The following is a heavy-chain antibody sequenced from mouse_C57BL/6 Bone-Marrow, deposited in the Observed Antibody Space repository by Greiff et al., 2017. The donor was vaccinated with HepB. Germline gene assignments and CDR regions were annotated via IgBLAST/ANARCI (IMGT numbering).Heavy chain of an antibody. CDR3: SRAMIRAWFAY. J-gene: IGHJ3*01. Sequence: EVKLVESGGGLVKPGGSLKLSCAASGFTFSDYGMHWVRQAPEKGLEWVAYISSGSSTIYYADTVKGRFTISRDNAKNTLFLQMPRLRSEDTAMYYCSRAMIRAWFAYWGQGTLVTVSA. CDR1: GFTFSDYG. CDR2: ISSGSSTI. V-gene: IGHV5-17*01. D-gene: IGHD2-4*01.